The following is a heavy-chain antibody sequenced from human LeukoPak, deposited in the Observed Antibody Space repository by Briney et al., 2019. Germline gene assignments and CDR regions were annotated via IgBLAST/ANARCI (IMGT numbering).Heavy chain of an antibody. CDR2: ISWNSGSK. D-gene: IGHD1-26*01. V-gene: IGHV3-9*01. Sequence: GGSLRLSCAASGFTFDDYAMHWVRQAPGKGLEWVSGISWNSGSKGYADSVKGRFTISRDNAKNSLYLQMNSLRAEDTASYYCAKGVYSGSYGGSFDYWGQGTLVTVSS. J-gene: IGHJ4*02. CDR1: GFTFDDYA. CDR3: AKGVYSGSYGGSFDY.